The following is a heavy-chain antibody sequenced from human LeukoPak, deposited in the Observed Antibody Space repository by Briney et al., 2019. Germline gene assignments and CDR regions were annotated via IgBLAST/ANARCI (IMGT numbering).Heavy chain of an antibody. CDR3: ASLYSSSWSIDY. CDR1: GGSISSSSYY. D-gene: IGHD6-13*01. V-gene: IGHV4-39*01. Sequence: SETLSLTCTVSGGSISSSSYYWGWIRQPPGKGLEWIGSIYYSGSTYYNPSLKSRVTISVDTSKNQLSLKLSSVTAADTAVYYCASLYSSSWSIDYWGQGTLVTVSS. J-gene: IGHJ4*02. CDR2: IYYSGST.